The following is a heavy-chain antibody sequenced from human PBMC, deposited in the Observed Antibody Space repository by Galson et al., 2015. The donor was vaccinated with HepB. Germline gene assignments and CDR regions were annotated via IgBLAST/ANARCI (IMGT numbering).Heavy chain of an antibody. V-gene: IGHV3-33*01. J-gene: IGHJ4*02. CDR2: IWYDGSNK. CDR1: GFTFSSYG. Sequence: SLRLSCAASGFTFSSYGMHWARQAPGKGLEWVAVIWYDGSNKYYADSVKGRFTISRDNSKNTLYLQMNSLRAEDTAVYYCARDGTTVVSIDYWGQGTLVTVSS. CDR3: ARDGTTVVSIDY. D-gene: IGHD4-23*01.